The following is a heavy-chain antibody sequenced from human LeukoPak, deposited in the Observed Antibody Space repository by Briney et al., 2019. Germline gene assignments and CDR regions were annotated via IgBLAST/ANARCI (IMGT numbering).Heavy chain of an antibody. V-gene: IGHV3-74*01. CDR2: INSDGSRT. CDR1: GFTFSSYW. Sequence: GGSLRLSCAASGFTFSSYWMHWVRQAPGKGLVWVSRINSDGSRTTYADSVKGRFTISRDNAKNTLYLQMYSLRAEDTAVYYCARATFYYDSSGSEIYYFDYWGQGTLVTVSS. CDR3: ARATFYYDSSGSEIYYFDY. D-gene: IGHD3-22*01. J-gene: IGHJ4*02.